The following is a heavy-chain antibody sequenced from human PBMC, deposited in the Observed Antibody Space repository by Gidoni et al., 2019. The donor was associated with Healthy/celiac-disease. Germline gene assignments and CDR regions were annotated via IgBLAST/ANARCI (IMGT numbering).Heavy chain of an antibody. CDR1: GGSISSGGYY. V-gene: IGHV4-31*03. CDR2: IYYSGST. J-gene: IGHJ4*02. CDR3: ARASVDYGDYGYFDY. D-gene: IGHD4-17*01. Sequence: QVQLQESGPGLVKPSQTLSLTCTVSGGSISSGGYYWSWIRQHPGKGLEWIGYIYYSGSTYYNPSLKSRVTISVDTSKNQFSLKLSSVTAADTAVYYCARASVDYGDYGYFDYWGQGTLVTVSS.